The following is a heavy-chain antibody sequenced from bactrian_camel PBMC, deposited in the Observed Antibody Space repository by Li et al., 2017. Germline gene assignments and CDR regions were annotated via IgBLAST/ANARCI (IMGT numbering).Heavy chain of an antibody. D-gene: IGHD3*01. J-gene: IGHJ4*01. CDR1: GYTYNRNC. V-gene: IGHV3S1*01. Sequence: HVQLVESGGGSVQAGGSLRLSCAASGYTYNRNCMAWFRQAPGKEREGVARIATGSGNTYYADSVKGRFTISQDNAKTTLFLEMNSLKPDDTAMYYCATGVYCANVLSPSEYDTWGQGTQVTVS. CDR3: ATGVYCANVLSPSEYDT. CDR2: IATGSGNT.